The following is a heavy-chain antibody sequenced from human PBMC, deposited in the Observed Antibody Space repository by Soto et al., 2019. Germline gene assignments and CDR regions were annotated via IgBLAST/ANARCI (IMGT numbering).Heavy chain of an antibody. CDR1: GGSISSGGYY. CDR2: IYYSGST. V-gene: IGHV4-31*03. Sequence: QVQLQESGPGLVKPSQTLSLTCTVSGGSISSGGYYWSWIRQHPGEGLEWIGYIYYSGSTYYNPSLKSRVTISVDTSKNQFSLKLSSVTAADTAVYYCARDRDDSSGRDWYFDYWGQGTLVTVSS. J-gene: IGHJ4*02. D-gene: IGHD3-22*01. CDR3: ARDRDDSSGRDWYFDY.